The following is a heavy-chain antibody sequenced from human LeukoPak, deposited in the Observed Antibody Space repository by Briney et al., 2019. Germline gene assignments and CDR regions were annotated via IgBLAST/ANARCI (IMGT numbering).Heavy chain of an antibody. CDR3: ARGQLKFGELLPRGGLDY. CDR1: GGSISSGGYY. J-gene: IGHJ4*02. CDR2: IYYSGST. Sequence: PSQTLSLTCTVSGGSISSGGYYWSWIRQHPGKGLEWIGYIYYSGSTYYNPSLKSRVTISVDTSKNQFSLKLSSVTAAATAVYYCARGQLKFGELLPRGGLDYWGQGTLVTVSS. V-gene: IGHV4-31*03. D-gene: IGHD3-10*01.